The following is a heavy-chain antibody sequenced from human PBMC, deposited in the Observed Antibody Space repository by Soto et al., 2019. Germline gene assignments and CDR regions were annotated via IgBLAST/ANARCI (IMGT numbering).Heavy chain of an antibody. V-gene: IGHV3-21*01. CDR3: ARDYPHSSGWYLSHAFDI. CDR1: GFTFSSYS. D-gene: IGHD6-19*01. CDR2: ISSSSSYI. J-gene: IGHJ3*02. Sequence: GGSLRLSCAASGFTFSSYSMNWVRQAPGKGLEWVSSISSSSSYIYYADSVKGRFTISRDNAKNSLYLQMNSLRAEDTAVYYCARDYPHSSGWYLSHAFDIWGQGTMVTVSS.